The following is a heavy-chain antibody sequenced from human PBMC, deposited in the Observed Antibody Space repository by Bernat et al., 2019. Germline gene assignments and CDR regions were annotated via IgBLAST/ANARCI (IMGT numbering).Heavy chain of an antibody. J-gene: IGHJ4*02. CDR2: IYYSGST. CDR3: ARGGSWGFGTFDY. Sequence: QVQLQESGPGLVKPSETLSLTCTVSGGSISSYYWSWIRQPPGKGLEWIGYIYYSGSTNYNPSLKSRVTISVDTSKNQFSLKLSSVTAADTAVYYCARGGSWGFGTFDYWGQGTLVTVSS. CDR1: GGSISSYY. D-gene: IGHD7-27*01. V-gene: IGHV4-59*12.